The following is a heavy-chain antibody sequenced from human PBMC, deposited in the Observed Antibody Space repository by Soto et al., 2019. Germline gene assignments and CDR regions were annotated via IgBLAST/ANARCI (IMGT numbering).Heavy chain of an antibody. Sequence: QVQLVQSGAEVKKPGASVKVSCKASGYTFTGYYMHWVRQAPGQGLEWMGWINPNSGGTNYAQKFQGRVTMTRDTSISTAYMELSRLRSDDTAVYYCARVVGATSWVYYYGMDVWGQGTTVTVSS. D-gene: IGHD1-26*01. CDR2: INPNSGGT. CDR3: ARVVGATSWVYYYGMDV. V-gene: IGHV1-2*02. CDR1: GYTFTGYY. J-gene: IGHJ6*02.